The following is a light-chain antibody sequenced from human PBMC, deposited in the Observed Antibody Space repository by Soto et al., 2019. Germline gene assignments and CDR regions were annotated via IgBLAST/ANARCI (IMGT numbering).Light chain of an antibody. CDR1: QTISSW. J-gene: IGKJ1*01. CDR2: KAS. V-gene: IGKV1-5*03. Sequence: DIQMTQSPSTLSGSVGDRVTITCRASQTISSWLAWYQQKPGKAPKLLIYKASTLKSGVPSRFSGSGSGTYFTLTSSSLHPDAFATYYWQHYNSYSEAFGRGTKVELK. CDR3: QHYNSYSEA.